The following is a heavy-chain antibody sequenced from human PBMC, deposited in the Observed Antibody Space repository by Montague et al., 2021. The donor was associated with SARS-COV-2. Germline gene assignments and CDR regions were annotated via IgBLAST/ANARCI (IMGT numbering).Heavy chain of an antibody. D-gene: IGHD3-22*01. V-gene: IGHV3-23*01. Sequence: SLRLSCAASGFTFSSYGMNWVRQAPGKGLEWVSAISTTGANTYYAGSVKGRFTISRDNSKNTLYLQLNSLRDGDTAVYYCAKEGVVVGADGFDYWGQGTMVTASS. CDR3: AKEGVVVGADGFDY. CDR2: ISTTGANT. J-gene: IGHJ3*01. CDR1: GFTFSSYG.